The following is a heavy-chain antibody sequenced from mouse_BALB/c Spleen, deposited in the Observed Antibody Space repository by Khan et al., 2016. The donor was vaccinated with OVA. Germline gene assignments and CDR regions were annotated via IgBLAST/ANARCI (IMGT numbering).Heavy chain of an antibody. D-gene: IGHD1-2*01. Sequence: QVQLQQSGAELARPGASVKLSCKASGYTFTGYYINWVKQRTGQGLEWIGEISPGSGDTYYNERFKGKATLTADKSSSTAYMQLSSLTSEASAVFFRARRNYFGYTFAYWGQGTLVTVSA. CDR2: ISPGSGDT. CDR1: GYTFTGYY. CDR3: ARRNYFGYTFAY. V-gene: IGHV1-77*01. J-gene: IGHJ3*01.